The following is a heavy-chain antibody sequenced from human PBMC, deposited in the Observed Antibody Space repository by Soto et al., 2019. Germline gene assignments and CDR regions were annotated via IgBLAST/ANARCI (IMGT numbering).Heavy chain of an antibody. CDR3: ARAQRRSSSWHYYYYGMDV. CDR2: INHSGST. J-gene: IGHJ6*02. Sequence: SETLSLTCAVYGGSFSGYDWSWIRQPPGKGLEWIGEINHSGSTNYNPSLKSRVTISVDTYKNQFSLKLSSVTVADTAVYYCARAQRRSSSWHYYYYGMDVWGQGTTVTVSS. D-gene: IGHD6-13*01. CDR1: GGSFSGYD. V-gene: IGHV4-34*01.